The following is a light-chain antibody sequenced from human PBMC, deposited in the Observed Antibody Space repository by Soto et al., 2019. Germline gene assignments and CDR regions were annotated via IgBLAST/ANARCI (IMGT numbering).Light chain of an antibody. J-gene: IGKJ5*01. CDR2: AAS. Sequence: DIQMTQSPSSLSASVGARVTITCRASQTVRTYLKWYQQKPGKAPTLLVYAASTLESAVLPRFSGAGSETDFTLTISGLQPEDFATYYCQQTFSTPITFGQGTRLE. CDR1: QTVRTY. CDR3: QQTFSTPIT. V-gene: IGKV1-39*01.